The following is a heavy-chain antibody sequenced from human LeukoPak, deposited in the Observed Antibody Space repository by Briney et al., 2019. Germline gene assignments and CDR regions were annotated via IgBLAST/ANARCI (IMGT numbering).Heavy chain of an antibody. V-gene: IGHV3-74*01. Sequence: PGGSLRLSCAASGFTFSSYWMHWVRQAPGKGLVWVSRINSDGSSTSYADSVKGRFTISRDSAKNTLYLQMNSLRAEDTAVYYCARGQQLGAYGMDVWGQGTTVTVPS. J-gene: IGHJ6*02. CDR3: ARGQQLGAYGMDV. CDR2: INSDGSST. D-gene: IGHD6-13*01. CDR1: GFTFSSYW.